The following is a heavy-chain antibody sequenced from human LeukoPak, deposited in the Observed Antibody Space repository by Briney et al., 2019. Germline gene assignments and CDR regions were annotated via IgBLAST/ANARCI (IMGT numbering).Heavy chain of an antibody. CDR2: ISSSSSYI. CDR1: GFTFSSYS. V-gene: IGHV3-21*01. CDR3: ARVMDSSGWSGFDY. Sequence: GGSLRLSGAASGFTFSSYSMNWVRQAPGKGLGWVSSISSSSSYIYYADSVKGRFTISRDNAKNSLYLQMNSLRAEDTAVYYCARVMDSSGWSGFDYWGQGTLVTVSS. J-gene: IGHJ4*02. D-gene: IGHD6-19*01.